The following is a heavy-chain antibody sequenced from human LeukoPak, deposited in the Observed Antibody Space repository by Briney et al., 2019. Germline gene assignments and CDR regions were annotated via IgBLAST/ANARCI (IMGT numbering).Heavy chain of an antibody. D-gene: IGHD6-13*01. CDR3: ARGRQQQLGWFDP. V-gene: IGHV3-9*01. J-gene: IGHJ5*02. CDR1: GFTFDDYA. Sequence: PGGSLRLSCAASGFTFDDYAMHWVRQAPGKGLEWVSGISWNSGNIGYADSVMGRFTISRDNSKNTLYLQMNSLRVEDTAVYYCARGRQQQLGWFDPWGQGTQVTVSS. CDR2: ISWNSGNI.